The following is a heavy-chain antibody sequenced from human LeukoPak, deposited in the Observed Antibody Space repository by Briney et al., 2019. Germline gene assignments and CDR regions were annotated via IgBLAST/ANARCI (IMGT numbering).Heavy chain of an antibody. CDR1: GGSFSGYY. CDR2: INHSGST. J-gene: IGHJ4*02. V-gene: IGHV4-34*01. D-gene: IGHD1-26*01. Sequence: SETLSLTCAVYGGSFSGYYWSWIRQPPGKGLEWIGEINHSGSTNYNPSLKSLVTISVDTSKNQFSLKLSSVTAADTAVYYCARVYSGSYSFDYWGQGTLVTVSS. CDR3: ARVYSGSYSFDY.